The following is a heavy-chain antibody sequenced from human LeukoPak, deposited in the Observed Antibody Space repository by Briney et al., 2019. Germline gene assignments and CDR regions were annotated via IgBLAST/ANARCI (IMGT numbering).Heavy chain of an antibody. CDR1: GYSISSGYY. Sequence: PSETLSLTCTVSGYSISSGYYWGWIRPPPGKGLEWIGSIYHSGSTYYNPSLKSRVTISVDTSKNQFSLKLSSVTAADTAVYYCARGPDSGTFYGSGSYYPLFYWGQGTLVTVSS. D-gene: IGHD3-10*01. CDR3: ARGPDSGTFYGSGSYYPLFY. J-gene: IGHJ4*02. CDR2: IYHSGST. V-gene: IGHV4-38-2*02.